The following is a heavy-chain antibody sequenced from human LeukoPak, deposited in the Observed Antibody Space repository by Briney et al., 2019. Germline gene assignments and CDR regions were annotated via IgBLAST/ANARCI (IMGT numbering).Heavy chain of an antibody. D-gene: IGHD4-17*01. V-gene: IGHV3-23*01. CDR2: LSDSGVYT. J-gene: IGHJ4*02. CDR1: GFTFSSYW. CDR3: AKKAHYDAYAKYFDY. Sequence: GGSLRLSCAASGFTFSSYWMSWVRQAPGKGLEWVSILSDSGVYTYYADSVKGRFTISRDDSNNMLYLQMNSLRAEDTAVYYCAKKAHYDAYAKYFDYWGQGTLVTVSS.